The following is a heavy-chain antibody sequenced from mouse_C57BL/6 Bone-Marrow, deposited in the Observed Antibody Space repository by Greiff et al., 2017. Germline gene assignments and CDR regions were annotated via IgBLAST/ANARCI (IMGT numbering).Heavy chain of an antibody. Sequence: QVQLQQPGAELVKPGASVTMSCKASGYTFTSYWITWVKQRPGQGLEWIGDIYPGSGSTNYNEQFKSKATLTVDTSSSTAYMQLSSLTSEESAVYYCARSVVHFDYWGQGTTLTVSS. J-gene: IGHJ2*01. CDR1: GYTFTSYW. D-gene: IGHD1-1*01. CDR2: IYPGSGST. V-gene: IGHV1-55*01. CDR3: ARSVVHFDY.